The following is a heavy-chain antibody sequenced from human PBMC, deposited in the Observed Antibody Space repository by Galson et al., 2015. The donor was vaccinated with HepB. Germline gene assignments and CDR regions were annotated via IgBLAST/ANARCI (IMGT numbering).Heavy chain of an antibody. CDR2: ISYDGTNK. V-gene: IGHV3-33*08. CDR1: GFTFSSYA. CDR3: ARDGGDRYYWSYVDY. D-gene: IGHD2-21*02. Sequence: SLRLSCAASGFTFSSYAMHWVRQAPGKGLEWVAVISYDGTNKHYSNSVVGRFTISRDNSKSTLALQMSSLDVDDTAVYYCARDGGDRYYWSYVDYWGLGTLVTVSS. J-gene: IGHJ4*02.